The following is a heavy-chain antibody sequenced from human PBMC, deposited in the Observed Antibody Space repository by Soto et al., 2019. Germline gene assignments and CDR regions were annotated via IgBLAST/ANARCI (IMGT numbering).Heavy chain of an antibody. J-gene: IGHJ6*03. CDR1: GGCISRSNYY. CDR2: IYYSGST. Sequence: SETLSLTCTVSGGCISRSNYYWGWIRQPPGKGLEWIVYIYYSGSTYYNPSLKSRVTISVDTSKNQFSLKLSSVTAADTAVYYCARRTRADTVTPVFYYYYYMDVWGKGTTVTVSS. V-gene: IGHV4-31*03. D-gene: IGHD4-17*01. CDR3: ARRTRADTVTPVFYYYYYMDV.